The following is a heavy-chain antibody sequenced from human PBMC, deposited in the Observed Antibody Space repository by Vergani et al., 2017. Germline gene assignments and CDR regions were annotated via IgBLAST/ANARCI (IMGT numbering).Heavy chain of an antibody. V-gene: IGHV3-23*01. CDR2: ISGSGGST. CDR3: AKGKGGADVDY. J-gene: IGHJ4*02. CDR1: GFTFSSYA. Sequence: EVQLLESGGGLVQPGGSLRLSCAASGFTFSSYAMSWVRQAPGKGLEWVAAISGSGGSTYYAESVKGRFTISRDNSKNTLFLQMKSLRAEDTALYYCAKGKGGADVDYWGQGTLVTVSA. D-gene: IGHD3-16*01.